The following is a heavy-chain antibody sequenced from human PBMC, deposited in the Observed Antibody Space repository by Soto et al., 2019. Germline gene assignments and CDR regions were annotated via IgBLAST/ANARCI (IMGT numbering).Heavy chain of an antibody. D-gene: IGHD2-21*02. CDR1: GYTFTSYD. CDR2: MNPNSGNT. Sequence: ASVTVFCQASGYTFTSYDINWVRQATGQGLEWMGWMNPNSGNTGYAQKFQGRVTMTRNTSISTAYMELSSLRSEDTAMYYSGSTYYNPSLKSRVTISVDTSKNQFSLKLSSVTAADTAVYYCARSLYDFWSGRREVGMNYYYYMDVWGKGTTVTVSS. CDR3: GSTYYNPSLKSRVTISVDTSKNQFSLKLSSVTAADTAVYYCARSLYDFWSGRREVGMNYYYYMDV. J-gene: IGHJ6*03. V-gene: IGHV1-8*01.